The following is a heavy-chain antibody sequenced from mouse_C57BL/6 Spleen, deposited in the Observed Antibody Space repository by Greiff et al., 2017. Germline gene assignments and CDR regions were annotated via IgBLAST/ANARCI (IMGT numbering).Heavy chain of an antibody. J-gene: IGHJ1*01. Sequence: EVKVVESGGGLVKPGGSLKLSCAASGFTFSDYGMHWVRQAPEKGLEWVAYISSGSSTIYNADTVKGRFTISRDNAKNTLFLQMTSLRSEDTAMYYCANLPYYGNYVDFDVWGPGTTLTVSS. CDR1: GFTFSDYG. D-gene: IGHD2-10*01. V-gene: IGHV5-17*01. CDR2: ISSGSSTI. CDR3: ANLPYYGNYVDFDV.